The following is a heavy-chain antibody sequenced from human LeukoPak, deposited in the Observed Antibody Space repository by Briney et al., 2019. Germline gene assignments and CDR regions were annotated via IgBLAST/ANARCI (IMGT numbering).Heavy chain of an antibody. CDR1: GYTFTSNY. Sequence: GASVKVSCKAFGYTFTSNYMHWVRQATGQGPEWMGVISPSGGSTTYAQKFQGRVTLTGDMSTSTDYLELSSLRSEDTAVYYCARDNSVRDEAWWFNPWGQGTLVTVSS. V-gene: IGHV1-46*01. D-gene: IGHD5-24*01. CDR2: ISPSGGST. CDR3: ARDNSVRDEAWWFNP. J-gene: IGHJ5*02.